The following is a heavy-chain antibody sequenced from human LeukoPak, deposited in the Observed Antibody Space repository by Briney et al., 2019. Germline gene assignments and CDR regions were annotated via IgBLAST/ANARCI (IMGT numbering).Heavy chain of an antibody. CDR2: IYTSGST. J-gene: IGHJ3*02. CDR3: ARKGSIVGAFDAFDI. CDR1: GGSISSYY. V-gene: IGHV4-4*07. Sequence: SETLSLTCTVSGGSISSYYWSWSRQPAGKGLEWIGRIYTSGSTNYNPSLKSRATMSVDTSKNQFSLKLSSVTAADTAVYYCARKGSIVGAFDAFDIWGQGTMVTVSS. D-gene: IGHD1-26*01.